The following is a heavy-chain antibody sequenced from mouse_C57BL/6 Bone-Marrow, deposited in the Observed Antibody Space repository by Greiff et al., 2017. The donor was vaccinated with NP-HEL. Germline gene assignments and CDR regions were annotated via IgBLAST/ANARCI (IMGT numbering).Heavy chain of an antibody. Sequence: EVQRVESGEGLVKPGESLKLSCAASGFTFSSYAMSWVRQTPEKRLEWVAYISSGGDYIYYSDTVKGRFTIARDNARNTLDLQMSSLKSEDTAMYYCTRDPTDVYAMDYWGQGTSVTVSS. CDR2: ISSGGDYI. CDR3: TRDPTDVYAMDY. V-gene: IGHV5-9-1*02. J-gene: IGHJ4*01. CDR1: GFTFSSYA.